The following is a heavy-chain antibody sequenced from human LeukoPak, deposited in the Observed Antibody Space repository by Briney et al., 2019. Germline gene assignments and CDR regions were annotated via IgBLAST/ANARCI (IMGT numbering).Heavy chain of an antibody. V-gene: IGHV1-18*01. Sequence: ASVKVSCKASGYTLTSYGISWVRQAPGQGLEWMGWISAYNGNTNYAQKLQGRVTMTTDTSTSTAYMELRSLRSDDTAVYYCARAGRLYDSSGYYYVWGQGTLVTVSS. CDR2: ISAYNGNT. CDR3: ARAGRLYDSSGYYYV. D-gene: IGHD3-22*01. J-gene: IGHJ4*02. CDR1: GYTLTSYG.